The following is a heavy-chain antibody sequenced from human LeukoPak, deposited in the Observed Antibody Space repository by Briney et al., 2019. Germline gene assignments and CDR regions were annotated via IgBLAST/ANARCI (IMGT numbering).Heavy chain of an antibody. CDR3: ARATVMFGEFAT. D-gene: IGHD3-10*02. CDR1: GGSISSGGYY. Sequence: TLSLTCTVSGGSISSGGYYWSWIRQHPGKGLEWIGYIYYSGSTYYNPSLKSRVTISVDTSKDQFSLKLSSVTAADTAVYYCARATVMFGEFATWGQGTLVTVSS. J-gene: IGHJ5*02. V-gene: IGHV4-31*03. CDR2: IYYSGST.